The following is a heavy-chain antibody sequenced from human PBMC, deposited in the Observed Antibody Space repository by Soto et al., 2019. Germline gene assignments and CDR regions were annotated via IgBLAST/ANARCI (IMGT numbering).Heavy chain of an antibody. CDR2: ISSSGSTI. CDR1: GFTFSSYE. V-gene: IGHV3-48*03. J-gene: IGHJ4*02. CDR3: AKTGDSSPVDY. Sequence: GGSLRLSCAASGFTFSSYEMNWVRQAPGKGLEWVSYISSSGSTIYYADSVKGRFTISRDNAKNSLYLQMNSLRAEDTAVYYCAKTGDSSPVDYWGQGTLVTVSS. D-gene: IGHD6-6*01.